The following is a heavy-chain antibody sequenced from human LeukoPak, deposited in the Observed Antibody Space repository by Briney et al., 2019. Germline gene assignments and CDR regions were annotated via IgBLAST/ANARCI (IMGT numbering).Heavy chain of an antibody. J-gene: IGHJ4*02. CDR3: ARVFVPAAIGYYFDY. V-gene: IGHV4-30-4*08. D-gene: IGHD2-2*01. CDR1: GGSISSGDYY. Sequence: SQTLCLTCTVSGGSISSGDYYWSWIRQPPGKGLEWIGNIYYSGSTYYNPSLKSRVTISVDTSKNQFSLKLSSVTAADTAVYYCARVFVPAAIGYYFDYWGQGTLVTVSS. CDR2: IYYSGST.